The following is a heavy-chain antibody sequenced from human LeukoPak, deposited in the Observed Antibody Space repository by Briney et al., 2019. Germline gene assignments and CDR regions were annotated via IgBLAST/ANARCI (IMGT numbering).Heavy chain of an antibody. CDR2: ISYTGTT. CDR3: ATGQRDHSSGWSRYHYGMDV. CDR1: GFTFSSYS. Sequence: GSLRLSCAASGFTFSSYSMNWVRQAPGKGLEWIGEISYTGTTIYNPSLRSRVTISLDTSKTQFSLMLTSVTAADTAVYYCATGQRDHSSGWSRYHYGMDVWGQGTTVTVSS. D-gene: IGHD6-19*01. J-gene: IGHJ6*02. V-gene: IGHV4-34*01.